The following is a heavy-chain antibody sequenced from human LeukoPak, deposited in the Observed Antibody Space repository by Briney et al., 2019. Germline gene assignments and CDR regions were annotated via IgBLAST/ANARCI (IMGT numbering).Heavy chain of an antibody. CDR2: ISGSGRST. CDR1: GFTFTNYW. Sequence: GGSLRLSCVASGFTFTNYWMHWVRQAPGKGLEWVSAISGSGRSTYYADSVKGRFTISRDNSKNTLYLQMNSLRAEDTAVYYCAKDPLVRGATYDYWGQGTLVTVSS. CDR3: AKDPLVRGATYDY. V-gene: IGHV3-23*01. J-gene: IGHJ4*02. D-gene: IGHD3-10*01.